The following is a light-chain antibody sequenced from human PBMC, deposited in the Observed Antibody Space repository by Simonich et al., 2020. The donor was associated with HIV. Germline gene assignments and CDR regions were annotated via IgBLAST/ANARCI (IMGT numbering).Light chain of an antibody. CDR2: WAS. CDR1: QSLLYSSNNKNY. CDR3: QQYYSTPNT. J-gene: IGKJ2*01. Sequence: DIVMTQSPDSLAVSLGERATINCKSSQSLLYSSNNKNYLAWYQQKPGQPPKLLIYWASIRESGVPDRFSGSGSGTDFTLTISSLHAEDVAVYYCQQYYSTPNTFGLGTKLEIK. V-gene: IGKV4-1*01.